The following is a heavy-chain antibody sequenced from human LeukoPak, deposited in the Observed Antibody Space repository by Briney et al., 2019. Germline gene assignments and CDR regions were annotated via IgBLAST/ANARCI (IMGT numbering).Heavy chain of an antibody. V-gene: IGHV4-59*01. CDR2: IYYNGNT. Sequence: SETLSLNCSVSDGSINSYYWNWIRRPQGKGLEWIGCIYYNGNTNYSPSLKSRVTMSVDTSKKLFSLKVSSVTAADTAVYFCARGRSNYYGMDVWGQGITVTVSS. CDR1: DGSINSYY. D-gene: IGHD1-26*01. CDR3: ARGRSNYYGMDV. J-gene: IGHJ6*02.